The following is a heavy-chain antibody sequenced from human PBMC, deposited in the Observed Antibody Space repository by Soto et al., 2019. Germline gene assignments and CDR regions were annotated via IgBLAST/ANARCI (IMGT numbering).Heavy chain of an antibody. CDR1: GFTVSSNY. D-gene: IGHD3-22*01. CDR2: VKSKNDGGTT. CDR3: TTDSYITSIIVRFDY. V-gene: IGHV3-15*01. J-gene: IGHJ4*01. Sequence: GGSLRLSCAASGFTVSSNYMSWVRQAPGKGLEWVGRVKSKNDGGTTDFAAPVKGRFAISRDDSKNMVYLEMNSLQTEDTAIYYCTTDSYITSIIVRFDYWGHGTLVTV.